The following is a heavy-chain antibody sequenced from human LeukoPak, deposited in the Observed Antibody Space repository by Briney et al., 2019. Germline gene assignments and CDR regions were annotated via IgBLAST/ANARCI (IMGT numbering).Heavy chain of an antibody. D-gene: IGHD3-22*01. CDR2: ISAYNGNT. Sequence: ASVKVSCKASGYTFTSYGISWVRQAPGQGLEWMGWISAYNGNTNYAQKLQGRVTMTTDTSTSTAYMELSRLRSDDTAVYYCARDPYYYDSSGYPEFQHWGQGTLVTVSS. CDR3: ARDPYYYDSSGYPEFQH. CDR1: GYTFTSYG. J-gene: IGHJ1*01. V-gene: IGHV1-18*01.